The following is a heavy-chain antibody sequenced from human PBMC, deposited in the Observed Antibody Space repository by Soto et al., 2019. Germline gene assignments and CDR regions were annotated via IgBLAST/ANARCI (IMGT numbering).Heavy chain of an antibody. V-gene: IGHV3-73*02. Sequence: EVQLVESGGGLVQPGGSLKLSCAASGFTFSGSAMHWVRQASGKGLEWVGRIRSKANSYATAYAASVKGRFTISRDDSKNTAYLQMNSLKTEDTAVYYCTRGEPDYGDYLIVFTAYWGQGTLVTVSS. J-gene: IGHJ4*02. CDR1: GFTFSGSA. CDR2: IRSKANSYAT. CDR3: TRGEPDYGDYLIVFTAY. D-gene: IGHD4-17*01.